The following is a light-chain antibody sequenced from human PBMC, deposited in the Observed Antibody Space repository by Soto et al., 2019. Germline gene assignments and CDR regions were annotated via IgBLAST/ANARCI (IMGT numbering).Light chain of an antibody. CDR3: QQFNSYPIT. V-gene: IGKV1-9*01. Sequence: DIQLTQSPSFLSASVGDRVTITCRASEDITNSLAWYHQKPGKTPKFLISTVSTLQGGARSRFSGSGSGTEFTLTISDLLPEDFATYYCQQFNSYPITFGQGTRLDI. J-gene: IGKJ5*01. CDR2: TVS. CDR1: EDITNS.